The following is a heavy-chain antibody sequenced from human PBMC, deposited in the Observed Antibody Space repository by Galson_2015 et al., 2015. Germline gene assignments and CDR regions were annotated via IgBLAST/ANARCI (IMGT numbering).Heavy chain of an antibody. CDR1: GFSVSSNY. J-gene: IGHJ4*02. V-gene: IGHV3-53*01. CDR3: ARESVGYSGYDSLDY. Sequence: SLRLSCAASGFSVSSNYMSWVRQAPGKGLEWVSVIYSGDSTYYADSVKGRFTISRDNSKNTLYLQMNSLRAEDTAVYYCARESVGYSGYDSLDYWGQGSLVTVSS. D-gene: IGHD5-12*01. CDR2: IYSGDST.